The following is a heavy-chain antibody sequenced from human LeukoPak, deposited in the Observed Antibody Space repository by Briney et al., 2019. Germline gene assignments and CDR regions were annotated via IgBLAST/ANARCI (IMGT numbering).Heavy chain of an antibody. D-gene: IGHD6-13*01. CDR3: ARGRSSWHRSFIVTLFDY. V-gene: IGHV4-34*01. Sequence: SETLSLTCAVYGGSFSGYYWSWIRQPPGKGLEWIGEINHSGSTNYNPSLKSRVTISVDTSKNQFSLKLSSVTAADTAVYYCARGRSSWHRSFIVTLFDYWGQGTLVTVSS. CDR2: INHSGST. J-gene: IGHJ4*02. CDR1: GGSFSGYY.